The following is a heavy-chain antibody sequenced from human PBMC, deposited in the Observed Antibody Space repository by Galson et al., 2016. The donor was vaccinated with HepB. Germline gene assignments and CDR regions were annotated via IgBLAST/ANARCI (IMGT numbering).Heavy chain of an antibody. CDR1: GDSVSSISAG. CDR3: ARDLGVDLYYFDS. Sequence: CAISGDSVSSISAGWNWIRQSPSRGLEWLGKTYYRSKYYHDYAESLKGRLTINPDTSKNQFSLQLNSVTHEDTAVYYCARDLGVDLYYFDSWGQGTLVIVSS. CDR2: TYYRSKYYH. V-gene: IGHV6-1*01. J-gene: IGHJ4*02. D-gene: IGHD3-10*01.